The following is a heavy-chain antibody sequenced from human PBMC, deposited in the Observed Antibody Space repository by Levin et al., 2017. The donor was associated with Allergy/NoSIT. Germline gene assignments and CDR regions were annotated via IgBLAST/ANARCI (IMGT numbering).Heavy chain of an antibody. V-gene: IGHV3-23*01. D-gene: IGHD1-7*01. CDR1: GFTFNTYD. Sequence: GGSLRLSCAASGFTFNTYDMNWVRQAPGKGLEWVSGISGTGGTTYYADSVKGRFTISRDTSKNTLFLQVNSLTAEDTAVYYCAKDYKWNSFFDIWGQGTTVTVSS. CDR3: AKDYKWNSFFDI. CDR2: ISGTGGTT. J-gene: IGHJ3*02.